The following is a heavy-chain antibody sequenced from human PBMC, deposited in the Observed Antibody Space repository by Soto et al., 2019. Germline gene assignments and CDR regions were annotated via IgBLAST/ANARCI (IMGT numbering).Heavy chain of an antibody. CDR1: GGSISSYY. Sequence: QVQLQESRPGLVMPSETLSLTCIVSGGSISSYYWSWIRQSPGKGLEWIGYIYYNGSTNYNPSLTSRVTISISTSKNQFSLKLSSVTAADTAVYYCARFPSMRYYYYGMDVWGQGTTVTVSS. J-gene: IGHJ6*02. CDR3: ARFPSMRYYYYGMDV. V-gene: IGHV4-59*12. CDR2: IYYNGST.